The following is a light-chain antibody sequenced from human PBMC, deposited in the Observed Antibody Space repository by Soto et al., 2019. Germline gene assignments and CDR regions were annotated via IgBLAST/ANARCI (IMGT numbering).Light chain of an antibody. Sequence: QSALTQPRSVSGSPGQSVTISCTGTSSDVGGYNYVSWYQQHPGKAPKLMIYDVSKRPSGVPDRFSGSKSGNTASLTISWLQAEDEADYYCCSYAGSYTFPFGGGTKLTVL. J-gene: IGLJ2*01. V-gene: IGLV2-11*01. CDR3: CSYAGSYTFP. CDR1: SSDVGGYNY. CDR2: DVS.